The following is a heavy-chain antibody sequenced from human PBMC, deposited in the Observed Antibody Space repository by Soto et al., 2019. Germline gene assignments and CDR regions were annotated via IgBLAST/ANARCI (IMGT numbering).Heavy chain of an antibody. CDR2: ISAYNGNT. CDR1: GYTFTSYG. D-gene: IGHD2-2*01. Sequence: QVQLVQSGAEVKKPGASVKVSCKASGYTFTSYGISWVRQAPGQGLEWMGWISAYNGNTNYAQKLQGRGTMTTXXSXSXXYMELRSLRSDDTAVYYCARDTVVVPAAMLYAFDIWGQGTMVTVSS. V-gene: IGHV1-18*01. J-gene: IGHJ3*02. CDR3: ARDTVVVPAAMLYAFDI.